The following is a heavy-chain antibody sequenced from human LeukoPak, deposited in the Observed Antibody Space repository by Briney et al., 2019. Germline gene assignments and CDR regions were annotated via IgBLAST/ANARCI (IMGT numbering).Heavy chain of an antibody. J-gene: IGHJ4*02. Sequence: SETLSLTCTVSGDSITNYFWGWIRQPPGKGLEWIGYIYYTGKTNYKPSLKSRVTISVDTSTNQFSLRLRSVTAADTAVYYCARGRVAYSAYYFDYWGRGTLVTVSS. CDR1: GDSITNYF. CDR2: IYYTGKT. V-gene: IGHV4-59*01. CDR3: ARGRVAYSAYYFDY. D-gene: IGHD2-15*01.